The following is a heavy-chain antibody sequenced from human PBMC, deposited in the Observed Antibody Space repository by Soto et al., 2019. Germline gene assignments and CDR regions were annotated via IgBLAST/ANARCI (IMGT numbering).Heavy chain of an antibody. CDR1: GGSITRGGYS. D-gene: IGHD3-22*01. V-gene: IGHV4-31*03. CDR2: ISYNGRT. J-gene: IGHJ4*02. CDR3: ARVEVVVIRFDY. Sequence: QVQLQESGPGLVKPSETLSLSCTVSGGSITRGGYSWSWIRQHPVKGLEWIGYISYNGRTDYNPSLKSRVTISADTSKNQFSLTLNSVTAADTAVYYCARVEVVVIRFDYWGQGTLVTVSS.